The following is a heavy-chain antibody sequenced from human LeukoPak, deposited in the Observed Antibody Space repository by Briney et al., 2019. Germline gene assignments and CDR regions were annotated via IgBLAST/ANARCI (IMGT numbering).Heavy chain of an antibody. CDR3: AKGGYTYGGRLFDY. CDR2: ISGDGGAT. J-gene: IGHJ4*02. Sequence: GGALRLSCAASGFTFDDYVMHWVRQAPGKGLEWVSFISGDGGATYYADSAKGRFTISRDNGRKSLYLQMHSLRTEDTALYYCAKGGYTYGGRLFDYWGQGTLVTVSS. CDR1: GFTFDDYV. V-gene: IGHV3-43*02. D-gene: IGHD5-18*01.